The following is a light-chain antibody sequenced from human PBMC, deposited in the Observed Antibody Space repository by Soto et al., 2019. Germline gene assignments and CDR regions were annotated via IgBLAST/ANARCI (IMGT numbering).Light chain of an antibody. J-gene: IGLJ2*01. V-gene: IGLV2-14*01. CDR1: SSDVGGYNY. CDR2: EDS. Sequence: QSALTQPASVSGPPGQSITISCTGTSSDVGGYNYVSWYQQHAGKAPKLMIYEDSNRPSGVSNRFSGSKSGNTASLTISGIQAEDEGDYYCSSYTSGSTYVVFGGGTKLTVL. CDR3: SSYTSGSTYVV.